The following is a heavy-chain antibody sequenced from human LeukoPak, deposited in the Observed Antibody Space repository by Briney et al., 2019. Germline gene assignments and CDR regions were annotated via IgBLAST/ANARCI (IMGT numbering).Heavy chain of an antibody. Sequence: ASVKVSCKASGYTFTGYYMHWVRQAPGQGLEWMGRINPNSGGTNYAQKFQGRVTMTRDTSISTAYMELSRLRSDDTAVYYCARGIVGARYYFDYWDQGTLVTVSS. CDR2: INPNSGGT. V-gene: IGHV1-2*06. D-gene: IGHD1-26*01. J-gene: IGHJ4*02. CDR3: ARGIVGARYYFDY. CDR1: GYTFTGYY.